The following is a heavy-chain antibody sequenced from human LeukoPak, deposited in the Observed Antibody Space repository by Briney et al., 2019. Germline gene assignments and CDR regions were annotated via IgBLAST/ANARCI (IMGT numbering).Heavy chain of an antibody. J-gene: IGHJ4*02. Sequence: SETLSLTCAVYGGSFSGYYWSWIRQPPGKGLEWIGEINHSGSTNYNPSLKSRVTISVDTSKNQFSLKLSSVTAADTAVYYCARHYYDSSGRMYYFDYWGQGTLVTVSS. V-gene: IGHV4-34*01. D-gene: IGHD3-22*01. CDR3: ARHYYDSSGRMYYFDY. CDR1: GGSFSGYY. CDR2: INHSGST.